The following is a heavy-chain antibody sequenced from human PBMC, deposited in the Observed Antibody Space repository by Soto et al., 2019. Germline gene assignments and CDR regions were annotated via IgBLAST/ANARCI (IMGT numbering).Heavy chain of an antibody. Sequence: QVQLQESGPGLVKPSQTLSLTCTVSGGSISSGDYYWSWIRQPPGKGLEWIGYIYYSGSTYYNPSLASRVTIAVDTSKHQFSLKLGSVTAADTAVYYCARGMVRGTWFDPWGQGTLVAVSS. V-gene: IGHV4-30-4*01. D-gene: IGHD3-10*01. CDR1: GGSISSGDYY. CDR3: ARGMVRGTWFDP. CDR2: IYYSGST. J-gene: IGHJ5*02.